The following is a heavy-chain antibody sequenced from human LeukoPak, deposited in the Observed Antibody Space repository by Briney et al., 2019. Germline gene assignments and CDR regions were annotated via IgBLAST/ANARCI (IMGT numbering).Heavy chain of an antibody. J-gene: IGHJ6*02. V-gene: IGHV3-66*01. CDR2: IYSGGST. CDR3: ARGAHYYVWGSYRYTPYYYYGMDV. CDR1: GFTVSSNY. Sequence: GGSLRLSCAASGFTVSSNYMSWVRQAPGKGLEWVSVIYSGGSTYYADTVKGRFTISRDNSKNTLYLQMNSLRAEDTAVYYCARGAHYYVWGSYRYTPYYYYGMDVWGQGTTVTVSS. D-gene: IGHD3-16*02.